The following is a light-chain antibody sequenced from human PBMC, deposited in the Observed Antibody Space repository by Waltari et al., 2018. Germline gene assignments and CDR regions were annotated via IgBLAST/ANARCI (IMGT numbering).Light chain of an antibody. CDR1: QSVSSMY. CDR2: GAS. V-gene: IGKV3-20*01. CDR3: QQYGRSPLI. Sequence: EIVLTQSPGTLSLSPGERATLSCRASQSVSSMYIAWYQQRPGQAPRLLIYGASSRATGIPDRFSGSGSGTDFTLTISGLEPEDFAVYYCQQYGRSPLIFGGGTKVEIK. J-gene: IGKJ4*01.